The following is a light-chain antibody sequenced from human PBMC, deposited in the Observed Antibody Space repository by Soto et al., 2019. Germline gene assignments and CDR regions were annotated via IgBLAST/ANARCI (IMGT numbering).Light chain of an antibody. Sequence: QSALTQPASLSGSPGQSITISCTGTSSDIGAYDYVSWFQQHPGKAPKLMISEVNNRPSGVPDRFSGSKSGNTASLTVSGLQAEDEADYYCSSYVGSNNFPYVFGTGTKVTVL. CDR3: SSYVGSNNFPYV. V-gene: IGLV2-8*01. J-gene: IGLJ1*01. CDR2: EVN. CDR1: SSDIGAYDY.